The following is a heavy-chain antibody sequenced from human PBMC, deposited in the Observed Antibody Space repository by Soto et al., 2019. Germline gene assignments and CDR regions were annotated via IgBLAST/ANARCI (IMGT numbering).Heavy chain of an antibody. CDR2: ISGSGGST. CDR3: ASPYYYGSGSYWFAFDI. D-gene: IGHD3-10*01. CDR1: GFTFSSYA. J-gene: IGHJ3*02. V-gene: IGHV3-23*01. Sequence: GGSLRLSCAASGFTFSSYAMSWVRPAPGKGLEWVSAISGSGGSTYYADSVKGRFTISRDNSKNTLYLQMNSLRAEDTAVYYCASPYYYGSGSYWFAFDIWGQGTMVTVSS.